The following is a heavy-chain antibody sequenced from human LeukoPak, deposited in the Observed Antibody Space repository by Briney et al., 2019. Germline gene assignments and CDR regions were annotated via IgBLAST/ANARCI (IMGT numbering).Heavy chain of an antibody. V-gene: IGHV4-59*01. Sequence: SETLSLTCAVYGGSFSGYYWSWIRQPPGKGLEWIGYIYYSGSTNYNPSLKSRVTISVDTSKNQFSLKLSSVTAADTAVYYCARPRIPGIAAAGFDYWGQGTLVTVSS. CDR3: ARPRIPGIAAAGFDY. CDR2: IYYSGST. D-gene: IGHD6-13*01. J-gene: IGHJ4*02. CDR1: GGSFSGYY.